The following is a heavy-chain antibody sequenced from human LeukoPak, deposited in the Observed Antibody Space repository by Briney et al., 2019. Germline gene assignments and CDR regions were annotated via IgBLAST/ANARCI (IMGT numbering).Heavy chain of an antibody. Sequence: ASVKVSCKASGYTFTSYGISWVRQAPGQGLEWMGWISAYNGNTNYAQKFQGRVTMTRNTSISTAYMELSSLRSEDTAVYYCARAPTRYYDFWSGYYKRRNYYYMDVWGKGTTVTVSS. V-gene: IGHV1-18*01. CDR2: ISAYNGNT. CDR1: GYTFTSYG. CDR3: ARAPTRYYDFWSGYYKRRNYYYMDV. D-gene: IGHD3-3*01. J-gene: IGHJ6*03.